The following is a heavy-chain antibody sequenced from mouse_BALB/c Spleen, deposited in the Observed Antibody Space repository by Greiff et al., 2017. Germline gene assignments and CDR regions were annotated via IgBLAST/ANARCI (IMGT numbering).Heavy chain of an antibody. CDR3: ASTVVKVSFDY. CDR2: IYPGNGDT. V-gene: IGHV1-12*01. CDR1: GYTFTSYN. J-gene: IGHJ2*01. D-gene: IGHD1-1*01. Sequence: LQQPGAELVKPGASVKMSCKASGYTFTSYNMHWVKQTPGQGLEWIGAIYPGNGDTSYNQKFKGKATLTADKSSSTAYMQLSSLTSEDSAVYYCASTVVKVSFDYWGQGTTLTVSS.